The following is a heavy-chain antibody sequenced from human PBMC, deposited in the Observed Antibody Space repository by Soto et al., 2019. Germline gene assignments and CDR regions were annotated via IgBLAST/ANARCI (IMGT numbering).Heavy chain of an antibody. D-gene: IGHD6-6*01. CDR2: IYYSGST. J-gene: IGHJ6*03. CDR1: GGSISSSSYY. Sequence: SETLSLTCTVSGGSISSSSYYWGWIRQPPGKGLEWIGSIYYSGSTYYNPSLKSRVTISVDTSKNQFSLKLSSVTAADTAVYYCARLGTDSSSFSYYYYYYYMDVWGKGTTVTVSS. CDR3: ARLGTDSSSFSYYYYYYYMDV. V-gene: IGHV4-39*01.